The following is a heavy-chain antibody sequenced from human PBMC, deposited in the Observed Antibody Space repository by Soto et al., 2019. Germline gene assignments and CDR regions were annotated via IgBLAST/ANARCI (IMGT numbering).Heavy chain of an antibody. Sequence: VSCKASGYTFTSYGVSWVRQAPGQGLEWMGGIIPIFGTANYAQKFQGRVTITADESTSTAYMELSSLRSEDTAVYYCARVSYDSSGYYAANWFDPWGQGTLVTVSS. V-gene: IGHV1-69*01. CDR1: GYTFTSYG. CDR2: IIPIFGTA. D-gene: IGHD3-22*01. J-gene: IGHJ5*02. CDR3: ARVSYDSSGYYAANWFDP.